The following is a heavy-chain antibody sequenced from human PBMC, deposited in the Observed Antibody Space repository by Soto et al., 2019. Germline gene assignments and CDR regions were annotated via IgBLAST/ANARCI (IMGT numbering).Heavy chain of an antibody. CDR3: ARLSVPIYGDYDEY. CDR1: GYSFTSYW. CDR2: IYPGDSDT. Sequence: GESLKISCKGSGYSFTSYWIGWVRQMPGKGLEWMGTIYPGDSDTRYSPSFQGQVTISADKSIRTAYRQWSSLKASDTAMYYCARLSVPIYGDYDEYWGQGTLVTVSS. V-gene: IGHV5-51*01. D-gene: IGHD4-17*01. J-gene: IGHJ4*02.